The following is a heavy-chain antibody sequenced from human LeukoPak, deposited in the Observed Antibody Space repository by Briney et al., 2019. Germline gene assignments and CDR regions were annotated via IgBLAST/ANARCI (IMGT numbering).Heavy chain of an antibody. CDR2: INHSGST. V-gene: IGHV4-34*01. J-gene: IGHJ4*02. Sequence: SETLSLTCAVYGGSFSGYYWSWIRQPPGKGLEWIGEINHSGSTNHNPSLKSRVTISVDTSKNQFSLKLSSVTAADTAVYYCARGGYAGSGYPNWGQGTLVTVSS. CDR3: ARGGYAGSGYPN. CDR1: GGSFSGYY. D-gene: IGHD3-22*01.